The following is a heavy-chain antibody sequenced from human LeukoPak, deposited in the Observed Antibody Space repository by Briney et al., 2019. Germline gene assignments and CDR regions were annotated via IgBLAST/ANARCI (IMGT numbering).Heavy chain of an antibody. CDR3: ATRPIVGAPY. CDR2: ISGSGGVT. D-gene: IGHD1-26*01. CDR1: GFTFSSYA. J-gene: IGHJ4*02. Sequence: PGGSLRLSCAASGFTFSSYAMNWVRQAPGKGLEWISGISGSGGVTYYADSVKGRFTISRDNSKNTLFVQMNSLRAEDTAVYYCATRPIVGAPYWGQGTLATVSS. V-gene: IGHV3-23*01.